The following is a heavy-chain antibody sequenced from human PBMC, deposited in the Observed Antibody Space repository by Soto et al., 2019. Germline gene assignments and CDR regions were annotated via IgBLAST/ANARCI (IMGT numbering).Heavy chain of an antibody. V-gene: IGHV3-30*18. D-gene: IGHD5-18*01. CDR1: GFTFSSYG. CDR3: AKADTAMVIISYYYGMDV. J-gene: IGHJ6*02. Sequence: GGSLRLSCVASGFTFSSYGMHWVRQAPGKGLEWVAVISYDGSNKYYADSVKGRFTISRDNSKNTLYLQMNSLRAEDTAVYYCAKADTAMVIISYYYGMDVWGQGTTVTVSS. CDR2: ISYDGSNK.